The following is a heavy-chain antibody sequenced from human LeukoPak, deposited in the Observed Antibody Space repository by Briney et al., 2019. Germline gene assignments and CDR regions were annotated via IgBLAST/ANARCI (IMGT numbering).Heavy chain of an antibody. CDR1: GFTFSNAW. Sequence: GGSLRLSCAASGFTFSNAWMSWVRQAPGKGLERVGRIKSKTDGGTTDYAAPVKGRFTISRDDSKNTLYLQMNSLKTEDTAVYYCTTGESTMIVVASRDPDYWGQGTLSPSPQ. V-gene: IGHV3-15*01. J-gene: IGHJ4*02. CDR2: IKSKTDGGTT. CDR3: TTGESTMIVVASRDPDY. D-gene: IGHD3-22*01.